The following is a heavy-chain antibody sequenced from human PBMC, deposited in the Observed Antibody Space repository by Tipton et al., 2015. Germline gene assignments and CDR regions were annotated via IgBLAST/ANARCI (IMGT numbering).Heavy chain of an antibody. Sequence: GSLRLSCAASGFTFSSYWMSWVRQAPGKGLEWVANIKEDGSEKYYVDSVEGRFTISRDDAKNSLYLQMNSLRAEDTAVYYCASVYSAWSWYFDLWGRGTLVTVSS. D-gene: IGHD6-19*01. J-gene: IGHJ2*01. V-gene: IGHV3-7*01. CDR2: IKEDGSEK. CDR1: GFTFSSYW. CDR3: ASVYSAWSWYFDL.